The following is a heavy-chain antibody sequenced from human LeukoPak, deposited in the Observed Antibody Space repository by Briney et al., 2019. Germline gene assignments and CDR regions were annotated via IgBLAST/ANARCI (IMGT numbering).Heavy chain of an antibody. CDR2: ISSSSSYI. CDR3: ARDRTYYDFWSGYRSFDY. D-gene: IGHD3-3*01. V-gene: IGHV3-21*01. Sequence: GGSLRLSCAASGFNFSSYSMNWVRQAPGKGLAWVSSISSSSSYIYYADSVKGRFTISRDNAKNSLYLQMNSLRAGDTAVYYCARDRTYYDFWSGYRSFDYWGQGTLVTVSS. J-gene: IGHJ4*02. CDR1: GFNFSSYS.